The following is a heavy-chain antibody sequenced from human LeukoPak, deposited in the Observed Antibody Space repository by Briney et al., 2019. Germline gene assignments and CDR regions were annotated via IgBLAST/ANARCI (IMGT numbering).Heavy chain of an antibody. D-gene: IGHD5-12*01. J-gene: IGHJ4*02. Sequence: SETLSLTCSVSGGLISISTHYWGWIRQTPGKGLEWIGSVFYSGTTYFNPSFNSRLTISVDTSKNQFSLKLRSVTAADTAVYYCARSVRRGFNFDYWGQGTLVIVSS. CDR2: VFYSGTT. CDR3: ARSVRRGFNFDY. CDR1: GGLISISTHY. V-gene: IGHV4-39*01.